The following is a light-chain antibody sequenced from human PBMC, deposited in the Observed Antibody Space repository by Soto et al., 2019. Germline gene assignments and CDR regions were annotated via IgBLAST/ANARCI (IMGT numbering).Light chain of an antibody. J-gene: IGKJ1*01. Sequence: EIVLTQSPGTLSLSPGERTTFSCRAGLRFKSIYLAWYQQKPGQAPRLLIYNSSTRATGIPDRFSGSGSGTDFTLTISRLEPEDFALYYCQQYRDLPQTFGQGTQVEIK. CDR3: QQYRDLPQT. CDR1: LRFKSIY. CDR2: NSS. V-gene: IGKV3-20*01.